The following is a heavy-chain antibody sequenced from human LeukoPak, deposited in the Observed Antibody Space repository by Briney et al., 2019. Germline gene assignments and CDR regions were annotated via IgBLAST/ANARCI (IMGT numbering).Heavy chain of an antibody. CDR2: ISDYNGNT. D-gene: IGHD3-22*01. J-gene: IGHJ5*02. CDR3: ARDGPDRAAWFDL. Sequence: ASVKVSCKASGYTFSSYGISWVRQPPGQGGEWMGWISDYNGNTNYAQKVQGRVTMTTDPFTSTAYMELRSLRSDDTAVYYCARDGPDRAAWFDLWGQGTLVTVSS. V-gene: IGHV1-18*01. CDR1: GYTFSSYG.